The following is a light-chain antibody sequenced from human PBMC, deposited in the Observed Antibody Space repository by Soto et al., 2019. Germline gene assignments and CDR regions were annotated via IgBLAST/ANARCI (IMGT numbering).Light chain of an antibody. CDR1: ESISDY. V-gene: IGKV1-39*01. Sequence: IQLTQSPSSLSASVGDRVTIACRASESISDYLNWYQHKPGEAPKVLVYSASTLRGGVPSRFSGTGSGTEFTLTISSLQPEDVATYYCQQTFSNPLSFGGGTKVDIK. CDR2: SAS. CDR3: QQTFSNPLS. J-gene: IGKJ4*01.